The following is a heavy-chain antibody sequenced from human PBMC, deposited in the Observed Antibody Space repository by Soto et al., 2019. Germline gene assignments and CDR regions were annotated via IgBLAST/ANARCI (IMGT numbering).Heavy chain of an antibody. V-gene: IGHV3-30*18. D-gene: IGHD2-15*01. CDR2: ISYDGSNK. Sequence: HPGGSLRLSCAASGFTFSSYGMHWVRQAPGKGLEWVAVISYDGSNKYYADSVKGRFTISRDNSKNTLYLQMNSLRAEDAAVYYCANGYCSGGSCYFISPTTYYYYYMAVWGKGTTVTVSS. J-gene: IGHJ6*03. CDR3: ANGYCSGGSCYFISPTTYYYYYMAV. CDR1: GFTFSSYG.